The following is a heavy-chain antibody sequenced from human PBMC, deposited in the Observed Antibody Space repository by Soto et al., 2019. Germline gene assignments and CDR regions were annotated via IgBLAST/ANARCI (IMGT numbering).Heavy chain of an antibody. D-gene: IGHD3-10*01. J-gene: IGHJ4*02. V-gene: IGHV3-33*01. CDR2: IWYDGSNK. CDR3: ATSSGSYPY. Sequence: QVQLVESGGGVVQPGRSLRLSCAASGFTFSSYGMHWVRQAPGKGLEWVAVIWYDGSNKYYADSVKGRFTISRDNSKNTLYLQMNSLRAEDTAVYYCATSSGSYPYWGQGTLVTVSS. CDR1: GFTFSSYG.